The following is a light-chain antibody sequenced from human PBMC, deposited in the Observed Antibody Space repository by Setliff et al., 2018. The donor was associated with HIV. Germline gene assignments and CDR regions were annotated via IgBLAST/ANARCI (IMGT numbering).Light chain of an antibody. V-gene: IGLV2-14*03. J-gene: IGLJ1*01. CDR2: DVI. CDR3: SSYTTSSTLYV. CDR1: SSDVGGYYS. Sequence: QSALAQPASVSGSPGQSITISCTGISSDVGGYYSVSWYQQHPGIAPKLMIYDVINRPSGVSNRFSGSRSGNTASLTISGLQVEDEADYYGSSYTTSSTLYVFGPGTKVTVL.